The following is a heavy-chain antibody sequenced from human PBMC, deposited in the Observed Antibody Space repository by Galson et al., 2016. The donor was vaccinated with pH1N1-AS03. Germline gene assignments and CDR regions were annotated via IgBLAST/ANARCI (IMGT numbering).Heavy chain of an antibody. CDR3: SRGALYRSVDCFDL. V-gene: IGHV4-4*07. D-gene: IGHD2-2*02. CDR1: GDSISIDY. J-gene: IGHJ4*02. CDR2: THTGGSS. Sequence: ETLSLTCTVSGDSISIDYWSWLRQSAGKGLEWIGRTHTGGSSNYNPSLKGRVTMSIDRSKNEISLKVTSVTAADTAVYYCSRGALYRSVDCFDLWGQGTQVTVSS.